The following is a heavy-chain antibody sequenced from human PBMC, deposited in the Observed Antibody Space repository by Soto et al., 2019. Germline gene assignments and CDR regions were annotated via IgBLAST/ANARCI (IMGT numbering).Heavy chain of an antibody. D-gene: IGHD3-9*01. CDR1: GYTFTAYG. V-gene: IGHV1-18*01. Sequence: QVQLVQSVPEVTMPGASVKVSCKTSGYTFTAYGLAWLRQAPGQRPEWLGWVGTTNANTNYAEKFPGRVTMPLDSSTATTYMELRSLISDDTAVYYCARELNTAPTAYYAFAYWGQGTLVTVSS. CDR3: ARELNTAPTAYYAFAY. J-gene: IGHJ4*02. CDR2: VGTTNANT.